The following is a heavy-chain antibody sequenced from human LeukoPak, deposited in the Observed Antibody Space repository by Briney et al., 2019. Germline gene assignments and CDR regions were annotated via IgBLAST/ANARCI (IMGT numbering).Heavy chain of an antibody. CDR3: ARDANYDILTGYLDY. CDR2: IIPIFGTA. Sequence: ASVKVSCKASGGTFSSYAISWVRQAPRQGLEWMGGIIPIFGTANYAQKFQGRVTITADESTSTAYMELSSLRSEDTAVYYCARDANYDILTGYLDYWGQGTLVTVSS. D-gene: IGHD3-9*01. V-gene: IGHV1-69*13. J-gene: IGHJ4*02. CDR1: GGTFSSYA.